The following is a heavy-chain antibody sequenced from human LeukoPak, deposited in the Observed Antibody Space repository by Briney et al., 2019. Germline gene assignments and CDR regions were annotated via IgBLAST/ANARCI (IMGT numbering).Heavy chain of an antibody. D-gene: IGHD3-22*01. CDR3: AKIRTYYYDSSGYPTEN. V-gene: IGHV3-23*01. J-gene: IGHJ4*02. CDR2: ISGSGDST. CDR1: GFIFRSYI. Sequence: GGSLRLSCAASGFIFRSYILSWVRQAPGKGLQWVSGISGSGDSTYYADSVKGRFTISRDNSKKTLYLQMNSLRAEDTAVYYCAKIRTYYYDSSGYPTENWGQGTLVTVPS.